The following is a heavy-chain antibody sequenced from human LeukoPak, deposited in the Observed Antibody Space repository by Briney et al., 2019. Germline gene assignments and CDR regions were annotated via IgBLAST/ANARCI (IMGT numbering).Heavy chain of an antibody. D-gene: IGHD6-6*01. CDR3: ASGFSSSPYFDY. J-gene: IGHJ4*02. Sequence: GGSLRLSCAASGFTFSTYYMDWVRQAPGKGLEWVSFITGSSSYIYYTDSVKGRFTISRDNAKNSLFLQMNSLRDEDTAVYYCASGFSSSPYFDYWGQGTLVTVSS. CDR1: GFTFSTYY. V-gene: IGHV3-21*01. CDR2: ITGSSSYI.